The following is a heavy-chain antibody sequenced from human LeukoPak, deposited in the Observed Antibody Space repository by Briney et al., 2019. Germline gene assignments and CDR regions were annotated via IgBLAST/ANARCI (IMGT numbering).Heavy chain of an antibody. CDR1: GGSISSSSYY. J-gene: IGHJ5*02. CDR2: IYYSGST. D-gene: IGHD1-26*01. Sequence: SETLSLTCTVSGGSISSSSYYWGWIRQPPGKGLEWIGSIYYSGSTYYNPSLKSRVTISVDTSKNQFSLKLSSVTAADTAVYYCARESGRFRWENWFDPWGQGTLVTVSS. CDR3: ARESGRFRWENWFDP. V-gene: IGHV4-39*07.